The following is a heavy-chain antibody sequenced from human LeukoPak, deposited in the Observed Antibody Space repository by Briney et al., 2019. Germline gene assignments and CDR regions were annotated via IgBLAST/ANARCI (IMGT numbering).Heavy chain of an antibody. CDR3: ARDYYGSGSLFDY. Sequence: GGSLRLSCAASGFTFSIYWMSWVRQAPGKGLEWVANIKQDGSEKYYVDSVKGRFTISRDNAKNSLYLQMNSLRAEDTAVYYCARDYYGSGSLFDYWGQGTLVTVSS. D-gene: IGHD3-10*01. V-gene: IGHV3-7*01. CDR1: GFTFSIYW. J-gene: IGHJ4*02. CDR2: IKQDGSEK.